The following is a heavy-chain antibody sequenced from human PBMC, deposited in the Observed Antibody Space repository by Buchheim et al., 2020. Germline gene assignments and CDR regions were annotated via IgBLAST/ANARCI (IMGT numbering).Heavy chain of an antibody. CDR2: ILGSNGAT. Sequence: EVQLLESGGGLVQPGGSLRLSCAASGFTFNTFDMSWVRQAPGKGLEWVSVILGSNGATYYAESGKGRFTISKDNSKNTLYLQMNSLRAEDTAVYYCAKDGYYDSSGYPFGGFDYWGQGTL. D-gene: IGHD3-22*01. CDR3: AKDGYYDSSGYPFGGFDY. J-gene: IGHJ4*02. V-gene: IGHV3-23*01. CDR1: GFTFNTFD.